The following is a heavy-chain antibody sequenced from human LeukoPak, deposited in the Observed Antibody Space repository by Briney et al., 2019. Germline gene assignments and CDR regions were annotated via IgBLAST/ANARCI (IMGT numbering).Heavy chain of an antibody. V-gene: IGHV1-8*03. CDR3: ARGTYYDFWSGYYHFDY. CDR1: GYTFTSYD. Sequence: ASVKVSCKASGYTFTSYDINWVRQATGQGLEWMGWMNPNSGNTGYAQKFQGRVTITRNTSISTAYMELSSLRSEDTAVYYCARGTYYDFWSGYYHFDYWGRGTLVTVSS. D-gene: IGHD3-3*01. J-gene: IGHJ4*02. CDR2: MNPNSGNT.